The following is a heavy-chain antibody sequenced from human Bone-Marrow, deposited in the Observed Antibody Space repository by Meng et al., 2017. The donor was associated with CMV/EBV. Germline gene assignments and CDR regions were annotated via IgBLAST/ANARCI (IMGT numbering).Heavy chain of an antibody. CDR3: ARTGLADTGKANYYYYGMDV. CDR1: GFTFSSYW. CDR2: INSDGSST. J-gene: IGHJ6*02. V-gene: IGHV3-74*01. D-gene: IGHD5-18*01. Sequence: GGSLKLSCAASGFTFSSYWMHWVRQAPGKGLVWVSRINSDGSSTSYADPVKGRFTISRDNAKNTLYLQMDSLRAEDTAVYYCARTGLADTGKANYYYYGMDVWGQGTTVTVSS.